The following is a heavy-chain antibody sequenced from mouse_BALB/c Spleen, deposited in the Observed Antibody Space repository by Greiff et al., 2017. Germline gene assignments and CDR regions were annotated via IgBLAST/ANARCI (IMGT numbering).Heavy chain of an antibody. Sequence: EVKLQESGGGLVQPGGSMKLSCVASGFTFSSYWMSWVRQSPEKGLEWVAEIRLKSDNYATHYAESVKGKFTISRDDSKSRLYLQMNSLRAEDTGIYYCTAGGPSMDYWGQGTSVTVSS. J-gene: IGHJ4*01. D-gene: IGHD1-1*02. CDR1: GFTFSSYW. CDR3: TAGGPSMDY. CDR2: IRLKSDNYAT. V-gene: IGHV6-3*01.